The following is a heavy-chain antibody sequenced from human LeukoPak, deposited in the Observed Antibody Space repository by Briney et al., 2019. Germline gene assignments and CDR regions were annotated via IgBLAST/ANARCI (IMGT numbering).Heavy chain of an antibody. J-gene: IGHJ4*02. CDR2: IYIGGDT. CDR1: GFTVSANY. CDR3: ARQKVGATRHFDY. D-gene: IGHD1-26*01. V-gene: IGHV3-53*04. Sequence: GGSLRVSCAVSGFTVSANYMNWVRQAPGKGLEWVSVIYIGGDTYYADSVKGRFTISRHNSKNTLYLQMNSLKLEDTAVYYCARQKVGATRHFDYWGQGTLVTVSS.